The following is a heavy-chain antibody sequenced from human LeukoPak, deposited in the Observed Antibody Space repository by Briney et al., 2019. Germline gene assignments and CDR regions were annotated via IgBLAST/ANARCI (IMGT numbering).Heavy chain of an antibody. Sequence: PGGSLRLSCAASGFTFSSYAMSWVRQAPGKGLEWVSAISGSGGSTYYADSVKGRFTISRDNSKNTLYLQMNSLRAEDTAVYYCARVNYCTNGVCYGDFVDYWGQGTLVTVSS. J-gene: IGHJ4*02. CDR1: GFTFSSYA. D-gene: IGHD2-8*01. CDR3: ARVNYCTNGVCYGDFVDY. CDR2: ISGSGGST. V-gene: IGHV3-23*01.